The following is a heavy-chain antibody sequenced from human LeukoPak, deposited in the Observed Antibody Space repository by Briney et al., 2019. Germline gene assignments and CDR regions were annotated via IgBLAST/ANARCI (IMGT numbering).Heavy chain of an antibody. CDR3: ARGVWPSAYYYYGMDV. CDR1: GGSISSYY. V-gene: IGHV4-59*01. D-gene: IGHD3-16*01. Sequence: SETLSLTCTVSGGSISSYYWTWIRQPPGKGLEWIGYIYHSGSTNYDPSLKSRVTISVDTSKNQFPLKLGSVTAADTAVYYCARGVWPSAYYYYGMDVWGQGTTVTVSS. J-gene: IGHJ6*02. CDR2: IYHSGST.